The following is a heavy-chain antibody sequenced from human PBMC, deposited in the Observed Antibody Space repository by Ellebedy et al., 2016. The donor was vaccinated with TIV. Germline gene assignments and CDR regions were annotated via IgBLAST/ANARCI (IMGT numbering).Heavy chain of an antibody. J-gene: IGHJ4*02. Sequence: GESLKISXAASGFTFSNFAIYWVRQAPGKGLEWVSSITSSADRTNYADSVKGRFTISRDNFKSTLFLQMNSLTAEDTAVYYCATVSGKYYFDYWGQGTLVTVSS. V-gene: IGHV3-23*01. D-gene: IGHD2-8*01. CDR3: ATVSGKYYFDY. CDR1: GFTFSNFA. CDR2: ITSSADRT.